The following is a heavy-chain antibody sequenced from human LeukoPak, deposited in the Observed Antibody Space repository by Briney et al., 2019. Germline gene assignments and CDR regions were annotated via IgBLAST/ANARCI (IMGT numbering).Heavy chain of an antibody. CDR2: IIPIFGTA. CDR1: GGTFSSYA. J-gene: IGHJ6*03. D-gene: IGHD2-21*01. CDR3: AGWALTYCGGDCYSNYYYYYMDV. Sequence: GASVKFSCKASGGTFSSYAISWVRQAPGQGLEWMGGIIPIFGTANYAQKFQGRVTITADESTSTAYMELSSLRSEDTAVYYCAGWALTYCGGDCYSNYYYYYMDVWGKGTTVTVSS. V-gene: IGHV1-69*13.